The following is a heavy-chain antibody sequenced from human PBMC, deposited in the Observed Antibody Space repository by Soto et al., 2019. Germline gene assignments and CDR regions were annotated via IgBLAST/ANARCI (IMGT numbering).Heavy chain of an antibody. CDR1: GFTFSDYY. D-gene: IGHD5-18*01. Sequence: PGGSLRLSCAASGFTFSDYYMSWIRQAPGKGLEWVSYISSSGSTIYYADSVKGRFTISRDNAKNSLYLQMNSLRAEDTAVYYCARAPGIQHPVWNFDYWGQGTLVTVSS. V-gene: IGHV3-11*01. CDR3: ARAPGIQHPVWNFDY. CDR2: ISSSGSTI. J-gene: IGHJ4*02.